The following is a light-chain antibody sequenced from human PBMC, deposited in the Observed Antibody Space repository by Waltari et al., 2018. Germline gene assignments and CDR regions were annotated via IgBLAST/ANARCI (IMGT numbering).Light chain of an antibody. V-gene: IGKV1-39*01. Sequence: DIQMTQSPSSLSASLGDRVTITCRASQSISSYLNWYQQKPGKAPKLLIYAASSLQSGVPSRFSGSGSGTDFTLTISSLQPEDFATCYCQQSYSTRWTFGQGTKVEIK. J-gene: IGKJ1*01. CDR1: QSISSY. CDR3: QQSYSTRWT. CDR2: AAS.